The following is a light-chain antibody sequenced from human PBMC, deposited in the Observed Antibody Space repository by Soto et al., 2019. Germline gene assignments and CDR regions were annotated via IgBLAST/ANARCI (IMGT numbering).Light chain of an antibody. CDR3: QQRNNWPPFT. J-gene: IGKJ2*01. Sequence: EIVLTQSPATLSLSPGERATLSCRASQSVRNYLAWYQQKPGQGPRLLIYEASNRAAGIPARFSGSGSGTDFTLTISSLEPEDFAVYYCQQRNNWPPFTFGQGTKQEMK. CDR1: QSVRNY. V-gene: IGKV3-11*01. CDR2: EAS.